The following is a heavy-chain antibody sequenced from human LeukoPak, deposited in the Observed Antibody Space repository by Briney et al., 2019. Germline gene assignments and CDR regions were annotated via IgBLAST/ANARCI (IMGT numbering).Heavy chain of an antibody. V-gene: IGHV3-30*02. CDR1: GFTFSSYG. CDR3: AKGPRGGTTGYFQDY. CDR2: IRFDESNR. J-gene: IGHJ4*02. Sequence: GGSLRLSCAASGFTFSSYGMHWVRQAPGKGLEWVAFIRFDESNRYYAGSVKGRFTISRDNSKNTVYLQMNSLRAEDVAVYYCAKGPRGGTTGYFQDYWGQGTLVTVSS. D-gene: IGHD3-9*01.